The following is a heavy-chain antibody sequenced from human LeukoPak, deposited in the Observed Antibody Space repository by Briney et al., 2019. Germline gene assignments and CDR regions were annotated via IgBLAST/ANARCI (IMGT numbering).Heavy chain of an antibody. CDR3: TRTRGYSYGYVDY. J-gene: IGHJ4*02. D-gene: IGHD5-18*01. CDR2: IRSKAYGGTT. Sequence: GGSLRLSCTASGFTFSDYAMSWVRQARGKGLEWVGFIRSKAYGGTTEYAASVKGRFTISRDDSKSIAYLQMNSLKTEDTAVYYCTRTRGYSYGYVDYWGQGTLVTVST. V-gene: IGHV3-49*04. CDR1: GFTFSDYA.